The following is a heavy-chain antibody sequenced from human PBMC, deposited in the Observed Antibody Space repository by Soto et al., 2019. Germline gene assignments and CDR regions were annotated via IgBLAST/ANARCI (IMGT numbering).Heavy chain of an antibody. D-gene: IGHD2-15*01. CDR3: ARETWCSGGSCYLGPYYYYYGMDV. Sequence: PSETLCLTCTVSGGSISSGDYYWSWIRQPPGKGLEWIGYIYYSGSTYYNPSLKSRVTISVDTSKNQFSLKLSSVTAADTAVYYCARETWCSGGSCYLGPYYYYYGMDVWGQGTTVTVSS. CDR1: GGSISSGDYY. V-gene: IGHV4-30-4*01. J-gene: IGHJ6*02. CDR2: IYYSGST.